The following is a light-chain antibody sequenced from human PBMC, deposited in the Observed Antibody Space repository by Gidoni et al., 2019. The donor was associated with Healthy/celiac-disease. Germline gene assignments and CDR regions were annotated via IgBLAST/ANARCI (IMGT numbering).Light chain of an antibody. CDR1: QCVLYSSNNKNY. Sequence: DIVMTQSPDSLAVSLGERATINCKSSQCVLYSSNNKNYLAWYQQKPGQTPKLLISWASPRESGVHIRFRGSGSGTDFTLTISSLQAEDVAFYSCQQYYSTPLTFGGGTKVEIK. J-gene: IGKJ4*01. CDR3: QQYYSTPLT. V-gene: IGKV4-1*01. CDR2: WAS.